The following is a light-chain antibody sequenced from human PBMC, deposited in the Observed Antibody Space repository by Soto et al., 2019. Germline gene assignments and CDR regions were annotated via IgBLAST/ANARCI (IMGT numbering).Light chain of an antibody. V-gene: IGKV3-15*01. CDR2: GAS. Sequence: EIVMTQSPATLSVSPGERVTLSCRASQSVSGNLAWYQQKPGQAPRLLIFGASTRATGIPARCSCSGSGTEFTLTITVLQSADYAVYYCQQYNNWPPLTFGGGTTVEIK. J-gene: IGKJ4*02. CDR3: QQYNNWPPLT. CDR1: QSVSGN.